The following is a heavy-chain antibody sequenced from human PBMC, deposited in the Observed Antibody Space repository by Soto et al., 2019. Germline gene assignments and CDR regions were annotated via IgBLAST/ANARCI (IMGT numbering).Heavy chain of an antibody. Sequence: GGSLRLSCAASGFTFSSYAMHWVRQAPGKGLEWVAVISYDGSNKYYADSVKGRFTISRDNSKNTLYLQMNSLRAEDTAVYYCASDTSGIFGVVINSFDYWGQGTLVTVSS. D-gene: IGHD3-3*01. V-gene: IGHV3-30-3*01. CDR3: ASDTSGIFGVVINSFDY. CDR1: GFTFSSYA. CDR2: ISYDGSNK. J-gene: IGHJ4*02.